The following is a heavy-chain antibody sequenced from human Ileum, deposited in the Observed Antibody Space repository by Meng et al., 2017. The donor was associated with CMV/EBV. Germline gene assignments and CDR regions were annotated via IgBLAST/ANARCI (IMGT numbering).Heavy chain of an antibody. CDR1: GFTFSSYA. D-gene: IGHD3-3*01. J-gene: IGHJ4*02. CDR3: AKGSTSFGVVRH. Sequence: GESLKISCAASGFTFSSYAMSWVRQAPGKGLEWVSVIYSGGSSTYYADSVKGRFTISRDNSKNTLYLQMNSLRAEDTAVYYCAKGSTSFGVVRHWGQGTLVTVSS. CDR2: IYSGGSST. V-gene: IGHV3-23*03.